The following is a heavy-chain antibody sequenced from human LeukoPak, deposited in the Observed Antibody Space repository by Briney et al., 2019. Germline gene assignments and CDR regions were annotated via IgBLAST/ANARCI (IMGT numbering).Heavy chain of an antibody. Sequence: PGGSLRLSCAASGFAFSDHYIDWVREAPGKGLEWVGRSSDKARGYTTEYAASVRDRFSISRADATSTLYLQMNSLRAEATAVYYCAKDPTRYYWFDPWGQGTLVTVSS. CDR3: AKDPTRYYWFDP. J-gene: IGHJ5*02. V-gene: IGHV3-72*01. D-gene: IGHD3-9*01. CDR2: SSDKARGYTT. CDR1: GFAFSDHY.